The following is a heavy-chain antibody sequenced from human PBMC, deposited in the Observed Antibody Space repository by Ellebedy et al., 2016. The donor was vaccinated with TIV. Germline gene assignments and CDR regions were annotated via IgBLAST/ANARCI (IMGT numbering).Heavy chain of an antibody. J-gene: IGHJ6*02. CDR1: GYTFTGYY. CDR2: INPSGGST. V-gene: IGHV1-46*01. CDR3: AREVLTGWTLYYYYGMDV. D-gene: IGHD3-9*01. Sequence: ASVKVSCKASGYTFTGYYMHWVRQAPGQGLEWMGIINPSGGSTSYAQKFQGRVTMTRDTSTSTVYMELSSLRSEDTAVYYCAREVLTGWTLYYYYGMDVWGQGTTVTVSS.